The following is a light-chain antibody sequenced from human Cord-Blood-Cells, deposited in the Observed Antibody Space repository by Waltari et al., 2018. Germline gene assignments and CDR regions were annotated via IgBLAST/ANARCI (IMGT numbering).Light chain of an antibody. CDR3: QQRSNWPLT. V-gene: IGKV3-11*01. Sequence: EIVLTHSPATLSLSPGERATLSCRASQSVSSYLAWYQQKPGQAPRLLIYDASNRATGIPARLSGSGSGTDFTLTISSLEPEDFAVYYCQQRSNWPLTFGGGTKVEIK. J-gene: IGKJ4*01. CDR1: QSVSSY. CDR2: DAS.